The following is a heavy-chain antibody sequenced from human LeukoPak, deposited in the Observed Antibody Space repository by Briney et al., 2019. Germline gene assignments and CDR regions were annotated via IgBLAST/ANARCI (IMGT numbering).Heavy chain of an antibody. V-gene: IGHV3-23*01. CDR1: GFTFSTYA. CDR3: ARDLRGMYYYGSGSYGLYGMDV. CDR2: VSGSGSSA. D-gene: IGHD3-10*01. Sequence: GSLRLSCAASGFTFSTYAMSWVRRAPGKGLEWVSTVSGSGSSAYYADSVKGRFTISRDNSKNTLYLQMNSLRAEDTAVYYCARDLRGMYYYGSGSYGLYGMDVWGQGTTVTVSS. J-gene: IGHJ6*02.